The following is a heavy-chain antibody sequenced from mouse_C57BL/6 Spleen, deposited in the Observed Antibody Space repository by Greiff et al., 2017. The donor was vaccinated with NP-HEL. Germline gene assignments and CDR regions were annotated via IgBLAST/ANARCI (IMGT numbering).Heavy chain of an antibody. Sequence: VQLKQSGPELVKPGASVKISCKASGYTFTDYYMNWVKQSHGKSLEWIGDINPNNGGTSYKQKFKGKATLTVDKSSRTAYMELRSLTSEDSAVYYCARSGWDDYWVQGTTLTVSS. CDR2: INPNNGGT. J-gene: IGHJ2*01. V-gene: IGHV1-26*01. D-gene: IGHD3-1*01. CDR3: ARSGWDDY. CDR1: GYTFTDYY.